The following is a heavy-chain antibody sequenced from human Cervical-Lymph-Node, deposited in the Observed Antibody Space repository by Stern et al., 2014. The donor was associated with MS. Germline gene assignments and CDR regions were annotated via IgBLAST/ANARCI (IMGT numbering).Heavy chain of an antibody. CDR2: IYTSGST. CDR1: GGSISSGSYY. Sequence: QVQLQESGPGLVKPSQTLSLTCTVSGGSISSGSYYWSWIRPPAGKGLEWIGRIYTSGSTNYNPPLKSRVTISVDTSKNQFSLKLSSVTAADTAVYYCARLSPSGTYYYYGMDVWGQGTTVTVSS. V-gene: IGHV4-61*02. D-gene: IGHD1-1*01. J-gene: IGHJ6*02. CDR3: ARLSPSGTYYYYGMDV.